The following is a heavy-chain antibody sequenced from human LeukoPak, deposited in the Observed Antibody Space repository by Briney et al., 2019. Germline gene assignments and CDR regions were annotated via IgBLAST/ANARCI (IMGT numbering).Heavy chain of an antibody. CDR3: ARGLGYCSGGSCYVSWFDP. V-gene: IGHV4-31*03. J-gene: IGHJ5*02. CDR1: GGSISSGGYY. Sequence: SETLSLTCTVSGGSISSGGYYWSWIRQHPGKGLEWIGYIYYSGSTYYNPSLKSRVTISVDTSKNQFSLKLSSVTAADTAVYYCARGLGYCSGGSCYVSWFDPWGQGTLVTVPS. D-gene: IGHD2-15*01. CDR2: IYYSGST.